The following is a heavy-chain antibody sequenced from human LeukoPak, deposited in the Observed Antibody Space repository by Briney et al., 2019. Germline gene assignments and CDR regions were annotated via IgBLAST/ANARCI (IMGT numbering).Heavy chain of an antibody. V-gene: IGHV1-2*02. D-gene: IGHD6-13*01. Sequence: ASVKVSCKASGYTFTDYYMHWVRQAPGQGLEWMGWINPNTGGTNYAQKFQGRVTMTRDTSTSTVHMELSSLRSEDTAVYYCARGSSSWGQGTLVTVSS. CDR1: GYTFTDYY. CDR3: ARGSSS. CDR2: INPNTGGT. J-gene: IGHJ4*02.